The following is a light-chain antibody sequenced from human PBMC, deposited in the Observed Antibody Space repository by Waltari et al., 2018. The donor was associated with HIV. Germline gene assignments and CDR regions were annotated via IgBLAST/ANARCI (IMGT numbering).Light chain of an antibody. J-gene: IGLJ3*02. CDR3: SSYAGRDTPNWV. Sequence: QSALTQPRSVSESPGQSVTISCTGTSSDVGHYNYVSWYRQYPGTAPKLIIWDVNKQTSGIPERFSGSKSGNTAYLTISGLQGEDEADYYCSSYAGRDTPNWVFGGGTKLTVL. V-gene: IGLV2-11*01. CDR1: SSDVGHYNY. CDR2: DVN.